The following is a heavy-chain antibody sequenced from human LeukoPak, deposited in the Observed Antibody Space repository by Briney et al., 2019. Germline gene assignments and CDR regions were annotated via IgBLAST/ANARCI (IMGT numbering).Heavy chain of an antibody. CDR1: GFTFSSYG. CDR3: AKNPTRDYYDSSCYYCSY. J-gene: IGHJ4*02. Sequence: GSLRLSCAASGFTFSSYGMHWVRQAPGKGLEGVAFIRYDGSNKYYADSVKGRFTISSDNSKNTLYLQMNSLRAEDTAVYYCAKNPTRDYYDSSCYYCSYWGQGTLVTVSS. D-gene: IGHD3-22*01. V-gene: IGHV3-30*02. CDR2: IRYDGSNK.